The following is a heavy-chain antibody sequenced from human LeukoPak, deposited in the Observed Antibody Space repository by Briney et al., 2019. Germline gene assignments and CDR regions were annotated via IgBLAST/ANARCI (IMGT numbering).Heavy chain of an antibody. CDR2: IYYSGST. D-gene: IGHD3-22*01. V-gene: IGHV4-59*01. J-gene: IGHJ4*02. CDR3: AREDSSGYYAY. CDR1: GGSISSYY. Sequence: SGTLSLTCTVSGGSISSYYWSWIRQPPGKGLEWIGYIYYSGSTNYNPSLKSRVTISVDTSKNQFSLKLSSVTAADTAVYYCAREDSSGYYAYWGQGTLVTVSS.